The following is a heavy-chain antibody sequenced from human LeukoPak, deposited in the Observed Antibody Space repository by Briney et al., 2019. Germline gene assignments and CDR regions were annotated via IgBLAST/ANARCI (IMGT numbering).Heavy chain of an antibody. V-gene: IGHV1-8*02. CDR1: GYTFTGYY. D-gene: IGHD3-10*01. CDR3: ARGLHKTLWFGETNWFDP. Sequence: ASVKVSCKTSGYTFTGYYIHWVRQAPGQGLEWMGWINPDSGNTGYAQKFQGRVTMTRNTSISTAYMELSSLRSEDTAVYYCARGLHKTLWFGETNWFDPWGQGTLVTVSS. J-gene: IGHJ5*02. CDR2: INPDSGNT.